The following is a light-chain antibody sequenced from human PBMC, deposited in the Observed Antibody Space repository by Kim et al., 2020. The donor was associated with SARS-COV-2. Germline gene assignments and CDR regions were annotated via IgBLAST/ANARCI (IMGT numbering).Light chain of an antibody. CDR1: QDISIY. J-gene: IGKJ5*01. CDR3: QQYDTLPIT. Sequence: GDRVTVTCQASQDISIYLSWYQQKPGKAPKLLIYDASNLEAGVPSRFSGTGSETRFTLTITSLQPEDIATYFCQQYDTLPITFGQGTRLEIK. CDR2: DAS. V-gene: IGKV1-33*01.